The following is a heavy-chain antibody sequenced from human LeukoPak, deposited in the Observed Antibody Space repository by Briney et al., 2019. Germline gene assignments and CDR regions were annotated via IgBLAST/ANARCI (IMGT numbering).Heavy chain of an antibody. CDR2: VNPKRGVI. Sequence: GASVKVSCKASGYTFTSYYMHWVRQAPGQGLEWLGWVNPKRGVINYAQRFQGRVAMTTDTSISTAHMELSSLTFDDTALYYCMRGESSDAFEIWGQGTMVTVSS. D-gene: IGHD1-26*01. V-gene: IGHV1-2*02. CDR3: MRGESSDAFEI. CDR1: GYTFTSYY. J-gene: IGHJ3*02.